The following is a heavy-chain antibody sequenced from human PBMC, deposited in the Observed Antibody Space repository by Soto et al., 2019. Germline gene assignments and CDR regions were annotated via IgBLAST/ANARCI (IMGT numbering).Heavy chain of an antibody. CDR2: ISYDGSNK. Sequence: QVQLVESGGGVVQPGRSLRLSCAASGFTFSSYGIHWVRQAPGKGLEWVAVISYDGSNKYYADSVKGRFTISRDNSKNTLYLQMNSLRAEDTAVYYCAKSVRSGWYLGVEWGQGTLVTVSS. J-gene: IGHJ4*02. D-gene: IGHD6-19*01. CDR1: GFTFSSYG. CDR3: AKSVRSGWYLGVE. V-gene: IGHV3-30*18.